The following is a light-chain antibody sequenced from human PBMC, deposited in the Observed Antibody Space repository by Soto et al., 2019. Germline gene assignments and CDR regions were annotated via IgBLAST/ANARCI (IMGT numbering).Light chain of an antibody. CDR2: GNS. CDR3: QSYYSSLSGV. CDR1: SSNIGAGYD. J-gene: IGLJ1*01. Sequence: QSALTQPPSVSGAPGQRVTISCTGSSSNIGAGYDVHWYQQLPGTAPKLLIYGNSNRPSGVPDRFSGSKSGTSASLAITGLQAEDEADYYCQSYYSSLSGVFGTGTKVTVL. V-gene: IGLV1-40*01.